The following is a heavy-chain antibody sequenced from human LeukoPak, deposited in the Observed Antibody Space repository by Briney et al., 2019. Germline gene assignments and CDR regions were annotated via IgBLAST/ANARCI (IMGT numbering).Heavy chain of an antibody. CDR3: ARPRGYCSSTSCSLWWFEP. CDR2: IYPGDSDT. J-gene: IGHJ5*02. D-gene: IGHD2-2*01. Sequence: GESLKISCRGSGYSFTSYWIGWVRQMPGKGLEWMGIIYPGDSDTRYSPSFQGQVTISADKSISTAYLQWSSLKASDTAMYYCARPRGYCSSTSCSLWWFEPWGQGTLVTVSS. V-gene: IGHV5-51*01. CDR1: GYSFTSYW.